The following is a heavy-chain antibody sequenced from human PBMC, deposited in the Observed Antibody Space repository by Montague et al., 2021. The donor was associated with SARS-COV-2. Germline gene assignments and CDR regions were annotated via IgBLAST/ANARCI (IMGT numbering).Heavy chain of an antibody. CDR2: ISSSSSYI. Sequence: SLRLSCAASGFTFSSYSMNWVRQAPGKGLEWVSSISSSSSYIYYADSVKGRFTISRDNATNSLYLQMNSLRAEDTAVYYCARDDFRIAAAVFDYWGQGTLVTVSS. D-gene: IGHD6-13*01. CDR1: GFTFSSYS. J-gene: IGHJ4*02. V-gene: IGHV3-21*01. CDR3: ARDDFRIAAAVFDY.